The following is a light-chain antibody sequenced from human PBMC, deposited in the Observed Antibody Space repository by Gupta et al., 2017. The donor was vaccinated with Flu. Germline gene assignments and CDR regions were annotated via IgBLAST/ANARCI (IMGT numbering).Light chain of an antibody. CDR1: LDISNW. CDR2: ASS. J-gene: IGKJ2*01. Sequence: DIQMTQPPSSVSASVGDRVTITCRASLDISNWLAWYQQKPGKAPKLLIYASSSLQSGVPSRFSGSGSGTDFTLTISSLQPEDFATYYCHQGNKFPYTFGQGTKLEI. V-gene: IGKV1D-12*01. CDR3: HQGNKFPYT.